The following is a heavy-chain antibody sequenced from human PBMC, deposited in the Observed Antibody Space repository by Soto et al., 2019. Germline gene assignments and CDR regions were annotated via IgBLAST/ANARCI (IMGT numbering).Heavy chain of an antibody. CDR2: ISGSGGST. Sequence: GGSLKLSCAASGFTFSSYAMSWVRQAPGKGLEWVSAISGSGGSTYYADSVKGRFTISRDNSKNTLYLQMNSLRAEDTAVYYCAKEGIGGYYDILTGYSAYYFDYWGQGTLVTVSS. V-gene: IGHV3-23*01. CDR3: AKEGIGGYYDILTGYSAYYFDY. CDR1: GFTFSSYA. D-gene: IGHD3-9*01. J-gene: IGHJ4*02.